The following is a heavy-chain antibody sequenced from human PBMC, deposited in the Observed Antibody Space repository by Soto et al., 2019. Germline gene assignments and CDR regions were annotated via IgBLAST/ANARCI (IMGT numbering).Heavy chain of an antibody. D-gene: IGHD5-12*01. J-gene: IGHJ4*02. CDR3: AKDRYGGSLGLDY. CDR1: GFTFSSYA. V-gene: IGHV3-23*01. CDR2: ISGSGGST. Sequence: GGSLRLSCAASGFTFSSYAISWVRQAPGKGLEWVSAISGSGGSTYYADSVKGRFTISRDNSKNTLYLQVNSLRAEDTAVYYCAKDRYGGSLGLDYWGQGTLVTVSS.